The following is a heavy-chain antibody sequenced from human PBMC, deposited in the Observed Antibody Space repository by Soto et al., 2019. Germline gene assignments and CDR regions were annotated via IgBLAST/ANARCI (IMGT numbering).Heavy chain of an antibody. CDR3: AKGSSIAARPAGYYFDY. CDR1: GFTFSSYA. J-gene: IGHJ4*02. D-gene: IGHD6-6*01. Sequence: GGSLRLSCAASGFTFSSYAMSWVRQAPGKGLEWVSAISGSGGSTYYADSVKGRFTISRDNSKNTLYLQMNSLRAEDTAVYYCAKGSSIAARPAGYYFDYWGQGTLVTVSS. CDR2: ISGSGGST. V-gene: IGHV3-23*01.